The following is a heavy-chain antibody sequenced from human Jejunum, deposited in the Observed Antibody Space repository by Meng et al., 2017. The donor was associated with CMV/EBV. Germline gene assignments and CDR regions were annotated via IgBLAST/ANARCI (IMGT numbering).Heavy chain of an antibody. CDR2: LRGDGTTE. Sequence: AASGFTFSNYWMYWVRQAPGKGLVWVSRLRGDGTTETYADSVRGRFTISRDNVKNMLYLQMNSLRAEDTAVYYCARDRGPGGVDYWGQGTVVTVSS. J-gene: IGHJ4*02. CDR3: ARDRGPGGVDY. CDR1: GFTFSNYW. V-gene: IGHV3-74*01. D-gene: IGHD3-10*01.